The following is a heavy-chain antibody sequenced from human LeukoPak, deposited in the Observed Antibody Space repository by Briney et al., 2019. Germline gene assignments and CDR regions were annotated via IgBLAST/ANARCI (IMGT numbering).Heavy chain of an antibody. D-gene: IGHD4-17*01. CDR3: ARASYGDYSSSDY. V-gene: IGHV3-33*01. Sequence: GGSLRLSCAASGFTFSSYGMHWVRQAPGKGLEWVAVIWYDGSNKYYADSVKGRFTISRDNSKNTLYLQMNSLRAEDTAAYYCARASYGDYSSSDYWGQGTLVTVSS. CDR2: IWYDGSNK. J-gene: IGHJ4*02. CDR1: GFTFSSYG.